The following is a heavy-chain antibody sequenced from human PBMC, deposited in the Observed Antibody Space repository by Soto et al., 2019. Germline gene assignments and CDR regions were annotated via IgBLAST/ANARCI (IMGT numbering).Heavy chain of an antibody. CDR3: ARGDTYYSRWYFDY. V-gene: IGHV1-18*01. CDR2: ISAYSGDT. Sequence: QVQLVQSGAEVKQPGASVKVSCKASGFTFTSYYINWLRQAPGQGIELMGWISAYSGDTNYAPKFQDRVTMTTDTSASTAYLELRSLRSDDTAVYFCARGDTYYSRWYFDYWGQGTLVTVSS. CDR1: GFTFTSYY. J-gene: IGHJ4*02. D-gene: IGHD6-13*01.